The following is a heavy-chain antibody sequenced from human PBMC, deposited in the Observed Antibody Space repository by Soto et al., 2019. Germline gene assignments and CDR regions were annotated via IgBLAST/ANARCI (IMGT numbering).Heavy chain of an antibody. D-gene: IGHD6-6*01. Sequence: LRLSCAASGFTFSSYAMSWVRQAPGKGLEWVSAISGSGGSTYYADSVKGRFTISRDNSKNTLYLQMNSLRAEDTAVYYCAKDIEYSSSYYFDYWGQGTLVTVSS. J-gene: IGHJ4*02. V-gene: IGHV3-23*01. CDR3: AKDIEYSSSYYFDY. CDR2: ISGSGGST. CDR1: GFTFSSYA.